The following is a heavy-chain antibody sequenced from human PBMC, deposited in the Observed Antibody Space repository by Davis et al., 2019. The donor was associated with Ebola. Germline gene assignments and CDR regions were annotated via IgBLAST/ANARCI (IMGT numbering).Heavy chain of an antibody. CDR3: ARVVLAEGDT. V-gene: IGHV3-20*04. Sequence: GESLKISCAASGFTFDDYGMSWVRQAPGKGLEWVSGINWNGGSTGYADSVKGRFTISRDNAKNSLYLQMNGLRAEDTAVYYCARVVLAEGDTWGQGALVSVSS. CDR2: INWNGGST. D-gene: IGHD2-8*01. J-gene: IGHJ5*02. CDR1: GFTFDDYG.